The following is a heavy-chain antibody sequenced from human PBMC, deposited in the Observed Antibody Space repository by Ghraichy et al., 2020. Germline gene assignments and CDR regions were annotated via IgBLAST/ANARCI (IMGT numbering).Heavy chain of an antibody. J-gene: IGHJ4*02. Sequence: SVKVSCKASGGTFSSYAISWVRQAPGQGLEWMGGIIPMFGTANYAQKFQGRVTITADKSTSTAYMELSSLRSEDTAVYYCARARERFMVARSEPFDYWGQGTLVTVSS. CDR3: ARARERFMVARSEPFDY. V-gene: IGHV1-69*06. CDR2: IIPMFGTA. D-gene: IGHD5-12*01. CDR1: GGTFSSYA.